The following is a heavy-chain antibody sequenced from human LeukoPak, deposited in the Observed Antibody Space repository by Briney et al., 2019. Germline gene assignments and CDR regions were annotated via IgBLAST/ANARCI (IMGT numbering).Heavy chain of an antibody. CDR3: AREDDSSGYPYDY. J-gene: IGHJ4*02. D-gene: IGHD3-22*01. Sequence: GGSLRLSCAASGITFSSYSMNWVRQAPGKGLEWVSSISSSSSYIYYADSVKGRFTISRDSAKNSLYLQMNSLRAEDTAVYYCAREDDSSGYPYDYWGQGTLVTVSS. V-gene: IGHV3-21*01. CDR2: ISSSSSYI. CDR1: GITFSSYS.